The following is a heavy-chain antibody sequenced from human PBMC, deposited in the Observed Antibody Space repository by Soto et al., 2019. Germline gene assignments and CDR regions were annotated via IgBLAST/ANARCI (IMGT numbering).Heavy chain of an antibody. CDR1: GGSISSGDYS. Sequence: NPSETLSLTCAVSGGSISSGDYSWNWIRQPPGKGLEWIGYIYYGGSTYYNPSLQSRVTMSVDRSRNQFSLKLNSVTAADTAVYYCARVRREYDNSGPVDYWGQGTLVTVSS. V-gene: IGHV4-30-2*01. J-gene: IGHJ4*02. D-gene: IGHD3-22*01. CDR3: ARVRREYDNSGPVDY. CDR2: IYYGGST.